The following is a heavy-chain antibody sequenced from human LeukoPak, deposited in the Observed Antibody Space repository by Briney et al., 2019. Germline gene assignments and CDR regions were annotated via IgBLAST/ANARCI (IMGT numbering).Heavy chain of an antibody. CDR2: INEDGSAK. Sequence: GGSLRLSCAASGFTFSSSWMSWVRQAPGKGLEWVANINEDGSAKYYVDSVKGRFTISRDNARRSLDLQVNSLRAEDTAVYYCTRSRRDGNDYWGQGTLVTVSS. CDR3: TRSRRDGNDY. D-gene: IGHD5-24*01. V-gene: IGHV3-7*01. CDR1: GFTFSSSW. J-gene: IGHJ4*02.